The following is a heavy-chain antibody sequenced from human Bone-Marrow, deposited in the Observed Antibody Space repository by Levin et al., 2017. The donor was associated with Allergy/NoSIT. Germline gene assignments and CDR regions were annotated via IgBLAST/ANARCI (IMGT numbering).Heavy chain of an antibody. CDR1: GGSISSSSHY. J-gene: IGHJ4*02. Sequence: PSETLSLTCTVSGGSISSSSHYWGWIRQPPVKGLEWIGNIYYSGSNDYNPSLQSRVSVSIDTSKNQFSLRLSSVTAADTAVYYCARGYRSTWAITRHFDSWGQGTLVTVSA. D-gene: IGHD5-18*01. CDR3: ARGYRSTWAITRHFDS. CDR2: IYYSGSN. V-gene: IGHV4-39*01.